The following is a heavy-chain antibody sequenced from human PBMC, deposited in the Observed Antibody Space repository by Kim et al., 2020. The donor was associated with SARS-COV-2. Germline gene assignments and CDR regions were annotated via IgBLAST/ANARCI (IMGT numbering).Heavy chain of an antibody. CDR1: GGALNSGGFY. CDR2: IYHTGIT. J-gene: IGHJ4*02. Sequence: SETLSLTCTVSGGALNSGGFYWTWIRQRPGRGLEWLGNIYHTGITYYRPSLRSRVTLSLDTSKNQFSLRLNCVTAADTGVYYCARKGAFYYGSKLDYWGQGILVTVSS. CDR3: ARKGAFYYGSKLDY. V-gene: IGHV4-31*03. D-gene: IGHD3-22*01.